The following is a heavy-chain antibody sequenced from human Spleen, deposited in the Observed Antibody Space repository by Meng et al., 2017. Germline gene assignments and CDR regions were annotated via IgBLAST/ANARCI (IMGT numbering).Heavy chain of an antibody. CDR2: INHSGST. V-gene: IGHV4-34*01. CDR1: GGSFSDYY. J-gene: IGHJ4*02. D-gene: IGHD3-3*01. CDR3: ARVSRGWSGYYGY. Sequence: QVQLQTWGAGLLKPSETRSLTCVVSGGSFSDYYWRWIRQPPGKGLEWIGEINHSGSTNYNPSLESRVTVSLDTSKNQFSLKLTSVTAADTAVYYCARVSRGWSGYYGYWGQGTLVTVSS.